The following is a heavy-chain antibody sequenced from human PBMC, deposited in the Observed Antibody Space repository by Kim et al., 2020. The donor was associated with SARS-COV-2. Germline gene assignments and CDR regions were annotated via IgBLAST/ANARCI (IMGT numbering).Heavy chain of an antibody. CDR3: DSGAWVGGGRCGVEDWLD. Sequence: GGSLRLSCAASGFTVSSTYMSWVRQAPGKGLEWVSLIYSGASTYDADSVKGRLTSSRDNSKNTLYPQLIRLRAEETAVKACDSGAWVGGGRCGVEDWLD. D-gene: IGHD3-10*01. J-gene: IGHJ5*01. CDR1: GFTVSSTY. V-gene: IGHV3-66*01. CDR2: IYSGAST.